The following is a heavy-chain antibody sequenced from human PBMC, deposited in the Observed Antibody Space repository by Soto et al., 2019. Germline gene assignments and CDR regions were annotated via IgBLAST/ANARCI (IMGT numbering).Heavy chain of an antibody. V-gene: IGHV3-53*02. J-gene: IGHJ4*02. Sequence: EVQLVETGGGLIQPGGSLRLSCAASGFTVSSNYMSWVRQAPGKGLEWVSVINSGGTTYYADSVKGRFTISRDNSKNTLFLQMNSLGAEDTAVYYCARDPRYWGQGTLVTVSS. CDR2: INSGGTT. CDR3: ARDPRY. CDR1: GFTVSSNY.